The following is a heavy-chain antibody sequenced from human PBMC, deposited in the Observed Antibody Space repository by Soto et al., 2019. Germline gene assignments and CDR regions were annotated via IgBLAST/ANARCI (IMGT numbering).Heavy chain of an antibody. Sequence: LRLSCAASGFTFSGSAMHWVRQASGKGLEWVGRIRSKANSYATAYAASVKGRFTISRDDSKNTAYLQMNSLKTEDTAVYYCTRHLRFGELTNYYYMDVWGKGTTVTVSS. J-gene: IGHJ6*03. CDR3: TRHLRFGELTNYYYMDV. CDR1: GFTFSGSA. CDR2: IRSKANSYAT. V-gene: IGHV3-73*01. D-gene: IGHD3-10*01.